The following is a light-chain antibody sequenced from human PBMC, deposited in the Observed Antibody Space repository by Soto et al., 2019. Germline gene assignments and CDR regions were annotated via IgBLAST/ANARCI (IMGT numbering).Light chain of an antibody. Sequence: EIVLTQSPGTLSLSPGERATLSCRASQSVSSSYLAWYQQKPGQAPRLLIYGASSRATGIPDRFSGSGSGTDFTLTISRLEPEDFAVYYCQQYASSLLGTFGQGTKLEIK. CDR1: QSVSSSY. J-gene: IGKJ2*01. CDR3: QQYASSLLGT. V-gene: IGKV3-20*01. CDR2: GAS.